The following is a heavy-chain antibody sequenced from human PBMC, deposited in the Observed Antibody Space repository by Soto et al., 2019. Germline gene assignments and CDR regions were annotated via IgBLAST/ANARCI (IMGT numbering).Heavy chain of an antibody. CDR3: ARAASKGLIAVAVF. Sequence: GASVKVSCKASGYTFTGYYMHWVRQAPGQGLEWMGWINPNSGGTNYAQKFQGWVTMTRDTSISTAYMELSRLRSDDTAVYYCARAASKGLIAVAVFWGQGTLVTVSS. D-gene: IGHD6-19*01. CDR1: GYTFTGYY. CDR2: INPNSGGT. J-gene: IGHJ4*02. V-gene: IGHV1-2*04.